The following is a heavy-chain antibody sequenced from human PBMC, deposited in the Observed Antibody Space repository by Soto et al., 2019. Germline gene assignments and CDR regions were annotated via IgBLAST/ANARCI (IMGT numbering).Heavy chain of an antibody. J-gene: IGHJ6*02. CDR2: MNPNSCNT. CDR1: GYTFTSYD. Sequence: QVQLVQSGAEVKKPGASVKVSCKASGYTFTSYDINWVRQATGQGVEWMGWMNPNSCNTGYAQKFQGRVTMTRNTSISTVYMELSSLRSEDTAVYYCARDADIVLVPAAISYYYYGMDVWGQGTTVNVSS. D-gene: IGHD2-2*01. V-gene: IGHV1-8*01. CDR3: ARDADIVLVPAAISYYYYGMDV.